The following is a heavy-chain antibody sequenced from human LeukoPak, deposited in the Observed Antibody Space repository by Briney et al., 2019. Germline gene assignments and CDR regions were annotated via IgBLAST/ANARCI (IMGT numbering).Heavy chain of an antibody. CDR2: IKYSGST. D-gene: IGHD6-25*01. CDR3: ARDTISGHFDY. Sequence: PSETLSLTCTVSGGSISTSSYYWGWIRQPPGKGLEWIGSIKYSGSTYYISSLTSRVTMSVDTSKKQFSLKLSSVTAADTAVYYGARDTISGHFDYWGQGTLVTVSS. CDR1: GGSISTSSYY. J-gene: IGHJ4*02. V-gene: IGHV4-39*07.